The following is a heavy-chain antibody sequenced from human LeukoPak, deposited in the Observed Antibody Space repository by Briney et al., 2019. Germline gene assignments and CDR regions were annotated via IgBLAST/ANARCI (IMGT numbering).Heavy chain of an antibody. CDR2: FYYSGSS. V-gene: IGHV4-39*01. D-gene: IGHD5-24*01. Sequence: SETLSLTCSVSGGSISSSSSYWGWIRQPPGKGLEWIGSFYYSGSSFDNPALKSRVTISVDTSKNQFSLKLSSVTAADTAVYYCARHRSGWLQSSFDYWGQGTLVTVSS. J-gene: IGHJ4*02. CDR3: ARHRSGWLQSSFDY. CDR1: GGSISSSSSY.